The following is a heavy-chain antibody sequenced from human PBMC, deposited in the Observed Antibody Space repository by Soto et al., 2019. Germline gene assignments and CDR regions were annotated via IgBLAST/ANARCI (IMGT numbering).Heavy chain of an antibody. D-gene: IGHD3-22*01. J-gene: IGHJ3*02. V-gene: IGHV1-46*01. CDR3: ARGYYYDSSGYYPGAFDI. CDR2: INPSGGST. CDR1: GYTFTRYY. Sequence: GASVKVSCKASGYTFTRYYMHWVRQAPGQGLEWMGIINPSGGSTSYAQKFQGRVTMTRDTSTSTVYMELSSLRSEDTAVYYCARGYYYDSSGYYPGAFDIWGQGTMVTVSS.